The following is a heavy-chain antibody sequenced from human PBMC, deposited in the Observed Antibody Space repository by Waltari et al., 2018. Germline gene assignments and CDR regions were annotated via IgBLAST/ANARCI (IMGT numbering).Heavy chain of an antibody. J-gene: IGHJ5*02. CDR2: IYPGDSDT. D-gene: IGHD3-16*01. V-gene: IGHV5-51*01. Sequence: EVQLVQSGAEVKKPGESLKISCKGSGYSFTSYWIGWLRQMPGKGLEWMGIIYPGDSDTRYSPSCQGQVTISADKSISTAYLQWSSLKASDTAMYYCARHALGGELLEVWFDPWGQGTLVTVSS. CDR1: GYSFTSYW. CDR3: ARHALGGELLEVWFDP.